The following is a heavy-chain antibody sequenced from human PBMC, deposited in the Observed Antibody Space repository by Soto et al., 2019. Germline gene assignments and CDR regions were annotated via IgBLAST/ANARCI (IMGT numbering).Heavy chain of an antibody. CDR2: IRSKAYGGTT. V-gene: IGHV3-49*03. CDR1: GFTFGDYA. J-gene: IGHJ5*02. CDR3: TIQDIVVVPAAPMMPFDL. D-gene: IGHD2-2*01. Sequence: PGGSLRLSCTASGFTFGDYAMSWFRQAPGKGLEWVGFIRSKAYGGTTEYAAPVKGRFTISRDDSKSIAYLQMNSLKTEDTAVYYCTIQDIVVVPAAPMMPFDLWGQGTLVTVSS.